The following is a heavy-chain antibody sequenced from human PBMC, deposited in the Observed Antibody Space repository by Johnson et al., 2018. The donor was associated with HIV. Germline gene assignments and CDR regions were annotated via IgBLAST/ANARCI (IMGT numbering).Heavy chain of an antibody. V-gene: IGHV3-43D*03. Sequence: VQLVESGGVVVQPGGSLRLSCAASGFTFDDYAMHWVRQAPGKGLEWVSLISWDGGSTYYADSVKGRFTISRDNSKNSLYLQMNSLRAEDPAVFYCARDRYCSGGVCDAFDIWGQGTMVTVSS. J-gene: IGHJ3*02. D-gene: IGHD2-8*02. CDR1: GFTFDDYA. CDR2: ISWDGGST. CDR3: ARDRYCSGGVCDAFDI.